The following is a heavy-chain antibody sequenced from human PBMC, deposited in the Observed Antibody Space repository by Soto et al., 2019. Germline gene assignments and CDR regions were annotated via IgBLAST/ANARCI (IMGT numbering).Heavy chain of an antibody. J-gene: IGHJ4*02. CDR2: IGTAGDT. CDR1: GFTFSSYD. CDR3: ARRSGYGADNYFDY. Sequence: EVQLVESGGGLVQPGGSLRLSCAASGFTFSSYDMHWVRQATGKGLEWVSAIGTAGDTYYPGSVKGRFTISRENAKNSLYLQMNSLRAGDTAVYDCARRSGYGADNYFDYWDQGTLVTLSS. V-gene: IGHV3-13*01. D-gene: IGHD5-12*01.